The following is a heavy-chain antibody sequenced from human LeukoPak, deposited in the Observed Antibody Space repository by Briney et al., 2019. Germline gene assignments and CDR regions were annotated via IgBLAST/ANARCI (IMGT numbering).Heavy chain of an antibody. CDR3: AKVNRDGYYDSSGYYWSGYYFDY. D-gene: IGHD3-22*01. CDR2: ISGSGCST. CDR1: GFTFSSYA. Sequence: GGSLRLSCAASGFTFSSYAMSWVRQAPGKGLEWVSAISGSGCSTYYADSVKGRFTISRDNSKNTLYLQMNSLRAEDTAVYYCAKVNRDGYYDSSGYYWSGYYFDYWGQGTLVTVPS. J-gene: IGHJ4*02. V-gene: IGHV3-23*01.